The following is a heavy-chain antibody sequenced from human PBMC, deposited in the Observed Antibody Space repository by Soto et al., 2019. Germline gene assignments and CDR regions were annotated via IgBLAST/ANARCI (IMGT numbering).Heavy chain of an antibody. V-gene: IGHV3-21*01. CDR1: GFTFSTYT. CDR3: ARDILSGGAYPDS. D-gene: IGHD3-10*01. J-gene: IGHJ5*01. CDR2: ISSGSSYI. Sequence: GGSLRLSCAASGFTFSTYTMNWVRQAPGKGLEWISSISSGSSYIYYAGSVKGRFTISRDNAKNSLFLQMNSLRADDTAVYYCARDILSGGAYPDSWGQGTLVTVSS.